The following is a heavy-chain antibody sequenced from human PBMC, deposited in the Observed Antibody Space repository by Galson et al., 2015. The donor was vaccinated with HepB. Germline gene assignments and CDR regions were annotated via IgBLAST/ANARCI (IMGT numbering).Heavy chain of an antibody. J-gene: IGHJ6*02. V-gene: IGHV3-23*01. Sequence: SLRLSCAASGFTFSSYAMSWVRQAPGKGLEWVSAISGSGGSTYYADSVKGRFTISRDNSKNTLYLQMNSLRAEDTAVYYCARDLPAPQYGMDVWGQGTTVTVSS. CDR1: GFTFSSYA. CDR2: ISGSGGST. CDR3: ARDLPAPQYGMDV.